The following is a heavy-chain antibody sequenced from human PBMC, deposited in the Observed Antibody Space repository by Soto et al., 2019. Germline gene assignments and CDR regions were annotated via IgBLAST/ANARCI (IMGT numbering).Heavy chain of an antibody. CDR1: GGSFSGYY. Sequence: PSETLSLTCAVYGGSFSGYYWSWLRQPPGKGLEWIGEINHSGSTNYNPSLKSRVTISVDTSKNQFSLKLSSVTAADTAVYYCARALVGSGSSGSYYPHRYYYYYYGMDVWGQGTTVTVSS. CDR3: ARALVGSGSSGSYYPHRYYYYYYGMDV. D-gene: IGHD3-10*01. V-gene: IGHV4-34*01. CDR2: INHSGST. J-gene: IGHJ6*02.